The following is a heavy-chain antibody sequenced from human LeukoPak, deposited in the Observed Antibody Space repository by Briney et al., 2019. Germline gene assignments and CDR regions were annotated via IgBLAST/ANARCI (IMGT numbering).Heavy chain of an antibody. CDR2: IFHSGST. D-gene: IGHD5-18*01. J-gene: IGHJ6*03. CDR3: ARLGPDTAMVDYYYYYMDV. Sequence: SETLSLTCTVSGASISSYYWNWIRQPPGKGLEWIGHIFHSGSTISNPSLKSRVTISVDTSKNQFSLKLSSVTAADTAVYYCARLGPDTAMVDYYYYYMDVWGKGTTVTISS. V-gene: IGHV4-59*08. CDR1: GASISSYY.